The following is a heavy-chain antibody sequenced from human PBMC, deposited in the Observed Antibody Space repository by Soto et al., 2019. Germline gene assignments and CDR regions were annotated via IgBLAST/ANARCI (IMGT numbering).Heavy chain of an antibody. J-gene: IGHJ3*02. CDR2: INAGNGNT. D-gene: IGHD3-22*01. V-gene: IGHV1-3*01. CDR1: GYTFTSYA. CDR3: ARETVDYYDDAFEI. Sequence: GASVKVSCKASGYTFTSYAMHWVRQAPGQRLEWMGWINAGNGNTKYSQNFQGRVAITRDTSASTAYMELSSLRSEDTAVYYCARETVDYYDDAFEIWGQGTMVTVSS.